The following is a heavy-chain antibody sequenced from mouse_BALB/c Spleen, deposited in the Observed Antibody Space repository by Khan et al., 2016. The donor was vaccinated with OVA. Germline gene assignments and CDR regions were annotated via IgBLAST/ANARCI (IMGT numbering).Heavy chain of an antibody. Sequence: EVELVESGGDLVKPGGSLRLSCAASGFTFSTYGMSWVRQPPDKRLEWVATINSDGDYTYYPDTVKGRFTISRNNAENTLYLQMSSLQSEDTAIYYCASHLTGSFAYWGQGTLVTVCA. D-gene: IGHD4-1*01. V-gene: IGHV5-6*01. CDR1: GFTFSTYG. J-gene: IGHJ3*01. CDR2: INSDGDYT. CDR3: ASHLTGSFAY.